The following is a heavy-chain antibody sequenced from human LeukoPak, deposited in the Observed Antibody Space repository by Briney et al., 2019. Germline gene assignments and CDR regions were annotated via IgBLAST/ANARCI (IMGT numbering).Heavy chain of an antibody. CDR1: GGSISSYY. V-gene: IGHV4-4*07. Sequence: SETLSLTCTVSGGSISSYYWSWIRQPAGKGLEWIGRIYTSGSTNYNPSLKSRVTMSVDTSKNQFSLKLSSVTAADMAVYYCARATLKRYCSSTSCYLSYYYYYYMDVWGKGTTVTVSS. CDR3: ARATLKRYCSSTSCYLSYYYYYYMDV. J-gene: IGHJ6*03. D-gene: IGHD2-2*01. CDR2: IYTSGST.